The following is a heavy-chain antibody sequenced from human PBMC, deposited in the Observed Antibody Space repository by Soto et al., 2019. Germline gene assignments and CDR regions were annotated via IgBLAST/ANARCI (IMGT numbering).Heavy chain of an antibody. CDR2: INPNSGGT. Sequence: GASVKVSCKASGYTFTGYYMHWVRQAPGQGLEWMGWINPNSGGTNYAQKFQGRVTMTRDTSISTAYMELSRLRSDDTAVYYCARGIIPSIAALAYNWFDPWGQGTLVTVSS. CDR3: ARGIIPSIAALAYNWFDP. D-gene: IGHD6-6*01. V-gene: IGHV1-2*02. CDR1: GYTFTGYY. J-gene: IGHJ5*02.